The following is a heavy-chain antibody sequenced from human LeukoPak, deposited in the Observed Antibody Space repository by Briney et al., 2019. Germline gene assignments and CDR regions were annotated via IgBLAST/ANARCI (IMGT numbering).Heavy chain of an antibody. CDR2: IKQDGSEK. J-gene: IGHJ6*02. CDR1: GFTFSSYW. Sequence: GGSLRLSCAASGFTFSSYWMSWVRQAPGKGLEWVANIKQDGSEKYYVDSVKGRLTISRDNAKNSLYLQMNSLRAADTAVYYCAREGLAGYSGSGSPKDYGMDVWGQGTTVTVSS. D-gene: IGHD3-10*01. CDR3: AREGLAGYSGSGSPKDYGMDV. V-gene: IGHV3-7*01.